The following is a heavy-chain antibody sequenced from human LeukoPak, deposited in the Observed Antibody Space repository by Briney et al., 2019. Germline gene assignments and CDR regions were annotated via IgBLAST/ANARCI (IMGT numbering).Heavy chain of an antibody. CDR3: AQTTGWPGFDF. J-gene: IGHJ4*02. D-gene: IGHD6-19*01. CDR2: IYNGRNT. CDR1: RASPSDKY. Sequence: SETLSLTCIASRASPSDKYWSWIRQSPGRTLEWIGHIYNGRNTKYNPSLTSRVTISVDTSKNQFSLSLTSVTAADTAMYYCAQTTGWPGFDFWGPGALVTVSS. V-gene: IGHV4-59*08.